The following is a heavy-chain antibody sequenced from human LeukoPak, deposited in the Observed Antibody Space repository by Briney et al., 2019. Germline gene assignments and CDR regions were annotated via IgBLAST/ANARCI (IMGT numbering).Heavy chain of an antibody. Sequence: PGGSLRLSCAASGFTFDDYAMHWVRQAPGKGLVWVSRINSDGSSTSYADSVKGRFTISRDNAKNTLYLQMNSLRAEDTAVYYCASESLYCGGDCYALDYWGQGTLVTVSS. CDR3: ASESLYCGGDCYALDY. V-gene: IGHV3-74*01. D-gene: IGHD2-21*02. CDR2: INSDGSST. CDR1: GFTFDDYA. J-gene: IGHJ4*02.